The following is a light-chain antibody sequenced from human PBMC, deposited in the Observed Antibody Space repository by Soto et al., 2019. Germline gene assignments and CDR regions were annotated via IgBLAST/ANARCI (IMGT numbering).Light chain of an antibody. J-gene: IGLJ3*02. Sequence: QSVLTQPPSVSGAPGQWGTISCTGSRSNIGAGFDVHWYQQLPGTAPKLLISGDTNRPSGVSDRFSGSKSGTSASLAITGLRAEDEADYYCQSFDISLGGWLFGGGTKLTVL. CDR3: QSFDISLGGWL. CDR1: RSNIGAGFD. V-gene: IGLV1-40*01. CDR2: GDT.